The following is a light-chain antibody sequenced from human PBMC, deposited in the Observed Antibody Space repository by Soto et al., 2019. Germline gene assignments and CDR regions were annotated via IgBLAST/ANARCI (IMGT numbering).Light chain of an antibody. J-gene: IGKJ1*01. CDR2: GAS. CDR3: QQYGGSPWT. Sequence: EIVLTQSPGTLSLSPGERATLSCRASQSVSNSYLAWYQQKPGPAPRLLIYGASSRATGIPDRFSGSGSGTDFALTISRLEPEDFAVYHCQQYGGSPWTFGQGTKVEIK. CDR1: QSVSNSY. V-gene: IGKV3-20*01.